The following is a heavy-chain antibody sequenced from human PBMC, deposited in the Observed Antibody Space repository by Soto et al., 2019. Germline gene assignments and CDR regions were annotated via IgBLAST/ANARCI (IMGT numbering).Heavy chain of an antibody. Sequence: SETLSLTCTVSGGSISSSSYYWSWIRQPPGKGLEWIGYIYYSGSTNYNPSLKSRVTISVDTSKNQFSLKLNSMTAADTAVYYCARHNYGSGSTYFDYWGQGTLVTVSS. CDR2: IYYSGST. CDR3: ARHNYGSGSTYFDY. J-gene: IGHJ4*02. D-gene: IGHD3-10*01. CDR1: GGSISSSSYY. V-gene: IGHV4-61*05.